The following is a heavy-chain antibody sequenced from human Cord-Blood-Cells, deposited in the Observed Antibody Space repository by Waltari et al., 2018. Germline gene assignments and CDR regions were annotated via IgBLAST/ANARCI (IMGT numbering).Heavy chain of an antibody. Sequence: QVQLVESGGGVVQPGRSLRLSCAGPGFTFRPSGMHWVRQAPGKGLEWVAVIWYDGSNKYYADSVKGRFTISRDNSKNTLYLQMNSLRAEDTAVYYCARAAEEGAFDIWGQGTMVTVSS. CDR2: IWYDGSNK. CDR1: GFTFRPSG. V-gene: IGHV3-33*01. J-gene: IGHJ3*02. CDR3: ARAAEEGAFDI.